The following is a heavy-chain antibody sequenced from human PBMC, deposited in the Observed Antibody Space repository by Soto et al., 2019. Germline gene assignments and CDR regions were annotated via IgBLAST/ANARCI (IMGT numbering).Heavy chain of an antibody. CDR2: VYTSGST. V-gene: IGHV4-4*07. D-gene: IGHD2-8*01. Sequence: PSETLSLTCTVSVGSISGYYWNWIRQPAGKGLEWVGRVYTSGSTNYNPSLKSRVTMSVDTSKNQFSLKLSSVTAADTAVYYCARARLGYCTNGICPYYFDYWGQGTLVTVSS. CDR3: ARARLGYCTNGICPYYFDY. CDR1: VGSISGYY. J-gene: IGHJ4*02.